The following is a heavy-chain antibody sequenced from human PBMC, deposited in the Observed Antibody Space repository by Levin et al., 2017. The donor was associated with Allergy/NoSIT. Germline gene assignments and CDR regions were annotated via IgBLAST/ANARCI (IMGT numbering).Heavy chain of an antibody. CDR3: ATYFHTASLDS. Sequence: GGSLRLSCAASGFSFRDSWMSWVRQAPGKGLEWVANINKDESEKHSADSVKGRFTISRDNAKNSLFLQLNSLRAEDTAVYYCATYFHTASLDSWGQGTLVTVSS. CDR1: GFSFRDSW. V-gene: IGHV3-7*02. D-gene: IGHD5-18*01. J-gene: IGHJ5*01. CDR2: INKDESEK.